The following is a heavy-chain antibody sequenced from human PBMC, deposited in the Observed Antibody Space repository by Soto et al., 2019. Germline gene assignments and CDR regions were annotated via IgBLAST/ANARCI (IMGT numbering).Heavy chain of an antibody. D-gene: IGHD6-19*01. CDR2: ISSSSSTI. CDR3: ARDKFIAVAGTIYFDY. J-gene: IGHJ4*02. CDR1: GFTFSSYS. Sequence: PGGSLRLSCAASGFTFSSYSMNWVRQAPGKGLEWVSYISSSSSTIYYADSVKGRFTISRDNAKNSLYLQMNSLRDEDTDVYYCARDKFIAVAGTIYFDYWGQGTLVTVSS. V-gene: IGHV3-48*02.